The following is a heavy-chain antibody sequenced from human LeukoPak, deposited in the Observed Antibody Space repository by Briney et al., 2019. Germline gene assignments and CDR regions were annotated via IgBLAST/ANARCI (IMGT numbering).Heavy chain of an antibody. D-gene: IGHD1-7*01. CDR2: INHSGST. J-gene: IGHJ4*02. CDR1: GGSFSGYY. CDR3: ATGLRELLFDY. V-gene: IGHV4-34*01. Sequence: SETLSLTCAVYGGSFSGYYWSWIRQHPGKGLEWIGEINHSGSTNYNPSLKSRVTISVDTSKNQFSLKLSSVTAADTAVYYCATGLRELLFDYWGQGTLVTVSS.